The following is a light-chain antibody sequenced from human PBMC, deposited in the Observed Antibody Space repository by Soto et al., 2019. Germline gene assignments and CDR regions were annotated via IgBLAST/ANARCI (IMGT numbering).Light chain of an antibody. CDR3: QLYSRSPRQIT. CDR1: QSVGYY. J-gene: IGKJ5*01. CDR2: DAS. Sequence: EIVLPQSPATLSLSPGERATLSLRAIQSVGYYLAWYQQKPGEAPRLLIYDASNRATGVPARFSGSGSGTDFALTINRLEPEDFAVYYCQLYSRSPRQITFGQGTRLEIK. V-gene: IGKV3-11*01.